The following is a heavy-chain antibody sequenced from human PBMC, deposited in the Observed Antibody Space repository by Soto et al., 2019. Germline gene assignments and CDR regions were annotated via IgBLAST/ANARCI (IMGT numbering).Heavy chain of an antibody. CDR1: GGSISSGPYY. CDR3: ARVISADYFDY. D-gene: IGHD6-19*01. CDR2: VHYSGTT. Sequence: QVQLQESGPGLVKPSQTLSLTCTVSGGSISSGPYYWGWIRQHPGRGLEWIAYVHYSGTTYYYPSLKSGVTISLNTPNNQFSLQLSSVTAADTAGYYCARVISADYFDYWSQGALVTVSS. V-gene: IGHV4-31*03. J-gene: IGHJ4*02.